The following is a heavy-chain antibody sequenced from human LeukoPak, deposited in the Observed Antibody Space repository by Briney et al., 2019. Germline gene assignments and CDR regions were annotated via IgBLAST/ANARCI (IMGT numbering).Heavy chain of an antibody. J-gene: IGHJ4*02. Sequence: ASVKVSCKASGGTFSSYAISWVRQAPGQGLEWMGGIIPIFGTANYAQKLQGRVTMTTDTSTSTAYMELRSLRSDDTAVYYCARGYDFWSGYDVDYWGQGTLVTVSS. V-gene: IGHV1-69*05. CDR1: GGTFSSYA. CDR2: IIPIFGTA. D-gene: IGHD3-3*01. CDR3: ARGYDFWSGYDVDY.